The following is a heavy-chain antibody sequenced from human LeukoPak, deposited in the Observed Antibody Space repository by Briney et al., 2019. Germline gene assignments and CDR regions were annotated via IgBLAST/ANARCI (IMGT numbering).Heavy chain of an antibody. Sequence: GGSLRLSCAASGFTFSSYAMSWVRQAPGKGLEWVSAISGSGGSTYYADSVKGRFTISRDNSKNTLYLQMNSLRAEDTAVYYCAKDAYSYDSSGYYYVNPFQHWGQGTLVPVSS. CDR2: ISGSGGST. V-gene: IGHV3-23*01. CDR3: AKDAYSYDSSGYYYVNPFQH. CDR1: GFTFSSYA. D-gene: IGHD3-22*01. J-gene: IGHJ1*01.